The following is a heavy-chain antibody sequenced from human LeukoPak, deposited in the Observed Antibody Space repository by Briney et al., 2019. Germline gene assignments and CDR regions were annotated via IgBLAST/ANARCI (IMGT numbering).Heavy chain of an antibody. CDR2: IYYSGST. D-gene: IGHD5-24*01. CDR1: GGSISSYY. V-gene: IGHV4-59*01. Sequence: SETLSLTCTVSGGSISSYYWSWIRQPLGKGLEWIGYIYYSGSTNYNPSLKSRVTISVDTSKNQFSLKLSSVTAADTAVYYCARGDGYNSYWGQGTLVTVSS. CDR3: ARGDGYNSY. J-gene: IGHJ4*02.